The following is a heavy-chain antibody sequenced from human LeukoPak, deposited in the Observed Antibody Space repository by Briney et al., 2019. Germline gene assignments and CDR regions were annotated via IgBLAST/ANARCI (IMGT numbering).Heavy chain of an antibody. J-gene: IGHJ6*03. V-gene: IGHV3-48*01. CDR3: ARDASSSWQNVGPNLYPSGYMDV. CDR2: ISSSSSTI. CDR1: GFTFSSYS. D-gene: IGHD6-13*01. Sequence: LGGSLRLSCAASGFTFSSYSMNWVRQAPGKGLEWGSYISSSSSTIYYADSVKGRFTISRDNAKNSLYQQMNSLRAEDTAVYYCARDASSSWQNVGPNLYPSGYMDVWGKGTTVTVSS.